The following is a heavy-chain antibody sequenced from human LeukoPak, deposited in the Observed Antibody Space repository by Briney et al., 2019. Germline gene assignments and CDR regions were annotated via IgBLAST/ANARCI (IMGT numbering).Heavy chain of an antibody. Sequence: GGSLRLSCAASGFTFSSYGMHWVRQAPGKGLEWVAVIRYDGSNKYYADSVKGRFTISRDNSKNTLYLQMNSLRAEDTAVYYCAKDSALLDYYDSSGYSPRDYWGQGTLVTVSS. V-gene: IGHV3-30*02. J-gene: IGHJ4*02. CDR2: IRYDGSNK. D-gene: IGHD3-22*01. CDR1: GFTFSSYG. CDR3: AKDSALLDYYDSSGYSPRDY.